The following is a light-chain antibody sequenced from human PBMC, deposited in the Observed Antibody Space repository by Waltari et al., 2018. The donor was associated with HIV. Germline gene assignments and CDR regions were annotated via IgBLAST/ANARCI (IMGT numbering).Light chain of an antibody. CDR2: DAS. V-gene: IGKV1-39*01. CDR3: QQSYSAPLT. CDR1: QSVSNN. Sequence: DIQMTQSPASLSASVGDRVPITCRASQSVSNNLNWYQQKPGKAPNLLIYDASSLQSGVPSRFSGSGSGTDFTLTISSLQPEDFASYYCQQSYSAPLTFGPGTKVDIK. J-gene: IGKJ3*01.